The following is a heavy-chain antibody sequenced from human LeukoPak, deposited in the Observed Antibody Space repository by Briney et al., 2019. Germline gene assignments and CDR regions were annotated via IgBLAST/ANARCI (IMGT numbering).Heavy chain of an antibody. V-gene: IGHV3-23*01. D-gene: IGHD6-19*01. CDR2: ISGSGDKT. Sequence: GSLRLSCAASGFTFNRNAISWVRQAPGKGLEWVSTISGSGDKTFYADSVKGRFTISRDNSKNMVHLQMNSLTGEDTALYYCVRRGDASSGWGDHDFWGQGALVTVSS. J-gene: IGHJ4*02. CDR3: VRRGDASSGWGDHDF. CDR1: GFTFNRNA.